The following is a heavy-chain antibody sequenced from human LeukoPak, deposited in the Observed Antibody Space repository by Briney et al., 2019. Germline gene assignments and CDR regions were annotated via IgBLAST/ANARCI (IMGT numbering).Heavy chain of an antibody. Sequence: PSETLSLTCAVYGGSFSGYYWSWIRQPPGKGLEWIGEINHSGSTNYNPSLKSRVTISVDTSKNQFSLKLSSVTAADTAVYYCARVYGSGSYYTSFYYFDYWGQGTLVTVSS. CDR2: INHSGST. J-gene: IGHJ4*02. V-gene: IGHV4-34*01. CDR1: GGSFSGYY. D-gene: IGHD3-10*01. CDR3: ARVYGSGSYYTSFYYFDY.